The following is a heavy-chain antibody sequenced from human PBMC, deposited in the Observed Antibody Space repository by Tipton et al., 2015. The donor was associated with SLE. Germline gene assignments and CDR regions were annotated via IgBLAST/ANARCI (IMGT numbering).Heavy chain of an antibody. V-gene: IGHV4-31*03. CDR3: ARHHRLVAAGTGHFHH. Sequence: TLSLTCSVSGASISSGAIYWSWFRHHPGKGLEWIGYISYSGGTYYNPTLKSRVTLSVDTSKNQFSLQLTSVTAADTAAYFCARHHRLVAAGTGHFHHWGQGTLVTVSS. J-gene: IGHJ1*01. CDR2: ISYSGGT. CDR1: GASISSGAIY. D-gene: IGHD2-15*01.